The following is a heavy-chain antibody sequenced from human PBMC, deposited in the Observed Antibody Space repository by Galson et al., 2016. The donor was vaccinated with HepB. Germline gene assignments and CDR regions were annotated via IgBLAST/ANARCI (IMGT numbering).Heavy chain of an antibody. J-gene: IGHJ4*02. D-gene: IGHD3-10*02. CDR1: GFLFRGYG. Sequence: SLRLSCAGSGFLFRGYGMHWVRQAPGKGLEWVAADSMDGRRKFYSDPVRGRFTISRANSNNMLFLQMDSLRPDDTAVYYCAKRHEFCPPVGCSVDYWGQGTLVSVSS. V-gene: IGHV3-30*18. CDR3: AKRHEFCPPVGCSVDY. CDR2: DSMDGRRK.